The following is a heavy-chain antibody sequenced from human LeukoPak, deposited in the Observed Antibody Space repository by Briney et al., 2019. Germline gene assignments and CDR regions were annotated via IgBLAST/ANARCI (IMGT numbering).Heavy chain of an antibody. V-gene: IGHV1-69*10. J-gene: IGHJ5*02. CDR1: GGTFSSYA. D-gene: IGHD3-16*01. CDR3: ARVWGASNPFDP. Sequence: SVKVSCKASGGTFSSYAISWGRQAPGQGLEWMGGIIPILGIANYAQKFQGRVTITADKSTSTAYMELSSLRSEDTAVYYCARVWGASNPFDPWGQGTLVTVSS. CDR2: IIPILGIA.